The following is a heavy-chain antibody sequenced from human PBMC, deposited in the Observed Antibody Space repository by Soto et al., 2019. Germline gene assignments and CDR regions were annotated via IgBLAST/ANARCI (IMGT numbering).Heavy chain of an antibody. CDR3: ARLHDYYDSSGYWEGYYFDY. D-gene: IGHD3-22*01. Sequence: QVQLVQSGAEVKKPGASVKVSCKASGYTFTSYGISWVRQAPGQGLEWMGWISAYNGNTNYAQKLQGRVTMTTDTSTSTAYMELRSRRSDDTAVYYCARLHDYYDSSGYWEGYYFDYWGQGTLVTVSS. V-gene: IGHV1-18*01. J-gene: IGHJ4*02. CDR2: ISAYNGNT. CDR1: GYTFTSYG.